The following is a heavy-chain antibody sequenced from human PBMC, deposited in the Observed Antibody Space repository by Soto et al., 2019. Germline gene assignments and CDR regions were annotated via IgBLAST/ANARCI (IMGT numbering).Heavy chain of an antibody. V-gene: IGHV3-15*01. CDR1: GFTFSNAW. CDR2: IKSKTDGGTT. CDR3: SPHPGVAAAGIGWFDP. Sequence: EVQLVESGGGLVKPGGSLRLSCAASGFTFSNAWMSWVRQAPGKGLEWVGRIKSKTDGGTTDYAAPVKGRFTYSRDDSNNRLYLQMNSLKSEDTAVYYCSPHPGVAAAGIGWFDPWGQGTLVTVSS. D-gene: IGHD6-13*01. J-gene: IGHJ5*02.